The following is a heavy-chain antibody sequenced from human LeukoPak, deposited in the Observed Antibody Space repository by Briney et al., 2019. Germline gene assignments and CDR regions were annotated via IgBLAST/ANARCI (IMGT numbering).Heavy chain of an antibody. Sequence: KPSETLSLTCTVSGGSISSNYYWAWIRQPPGKGLEWIGEINHSGSTNYNPSLKSRVTISVDTSKNQFSLKLSSVTAADTAVYYCASTRPGSDAFDIWGQGTMVTVSS. CDR3: ASTRPGSDAFDI. J-gene: IGHJ3*02. CDR1: GGSISSNYY. D-gene: IGHD1-14*01. CDR2: INHSGST. V-gene: IGHV4-34*01.